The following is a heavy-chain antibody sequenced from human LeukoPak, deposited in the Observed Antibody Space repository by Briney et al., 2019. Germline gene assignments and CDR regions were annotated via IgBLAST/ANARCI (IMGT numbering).Heavy chain of an antibody. CDR3: ARVFGDYYDSSGYSFDY. D-gene: IGHD3-22*01. J-gene: IGHJ4*02. Sequence: GASVKVSCKASGYTFTGYYMHWVRQAPGQGLEWMGWINPNSGGTNYAQKFQGRVTMTRDTSISTAYMELSRLRSDDTAVYYCARVFGDYYDSSGYSFDYWGQGTLVTASS. CDR1: GYTFTGYY. CDR2: INPNSGGT. V-gene: IGHV1-2*02.